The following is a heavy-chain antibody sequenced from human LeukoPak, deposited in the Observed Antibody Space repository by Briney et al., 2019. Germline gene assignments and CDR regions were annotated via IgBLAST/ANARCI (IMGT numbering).Heavy chain of an antibody. CDR1: GYTFTSYA. D-gene: IGHD6-19*01. CDR2: IIPILGIA. V-gene: IGHV1-69*04. CDR3: ARSSSGWSYFDY. J-gene: IGHJ4*02. Sequence: ASVKVSCKASGYTFTSYAISWVRQAPGQGLEWMGRIIPILGIANYAQKFQGRVTITADKSTSTAYMELSSLRSEDTAVYYCARSSSGWSYFDYWGQGTLVTVSS.